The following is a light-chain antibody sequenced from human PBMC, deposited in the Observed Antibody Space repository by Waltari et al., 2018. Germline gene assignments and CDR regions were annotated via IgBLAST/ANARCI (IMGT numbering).Light chain of an antibody. CDR2: GTS. J-gene: IGKJ1*01. Sequence: EIVLTQSPGSLSLSVGERATLACRASLYVDSKYFGWYQAKPGQTPRLRIYGTSTRASGIPDRFSGSGSGTDFTLTISRLEPEDFGVYYCQQYNNFPGTFGQGTKVEIK. CDR1: LYVDSKY. V-gene: IGKV3-20*01. CDR3: QQYNNFPGT.